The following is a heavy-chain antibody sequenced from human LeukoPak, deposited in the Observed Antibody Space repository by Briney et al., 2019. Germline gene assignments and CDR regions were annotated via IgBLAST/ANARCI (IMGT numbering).Heavy chain of an antibody. V-gene: IGHV4-30-2*01. CDR2: IYHNGNT. J-gene: IGHJ4*02. CDR1: GGSISSGGYY. CDR3: ARDYYDSSGTRSFDY. Sequence: SETLSLACTVSGGSISSGGYYWSWIRQPPGKGLEWLGYIYHNGNTYYNPSLKSRVTISVDRSKNQFSLRLSSVTAADTAVYYCARDYYDSSGTRSFDYWGQGTLVTVSS. D-gene: IGHD3-22*01.